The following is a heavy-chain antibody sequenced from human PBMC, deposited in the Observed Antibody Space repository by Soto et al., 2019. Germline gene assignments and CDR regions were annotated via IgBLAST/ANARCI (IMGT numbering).Heavy chain of an antibody. D-gene: IGHD3-22*01. J-gene: IGHJ4*02. CDR2: IKSKTDGGTT. CDR1: GFTFSNAW. CDR3: TTGGLYYYDSSGYYYLDY. Sequence: GGSLRLSCAASGFTFSNAWMNWVRQAPGKGLEWVGRIKSKTDGGTTDYAAPVKGRFTISRDDSKNTLYLQMNSLKTEDTAVYYCTTGGLYYYDSSGYYYLDYWGQGTLVTVSS. V-gene: IGHV3-15*07.